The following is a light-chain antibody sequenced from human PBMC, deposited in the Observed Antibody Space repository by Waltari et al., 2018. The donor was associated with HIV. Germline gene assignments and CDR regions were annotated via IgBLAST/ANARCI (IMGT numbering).Light chain of an antibody. V-gene: IGKV3-20*01. J-gene: IGKJ1*01. CDR2: GAS. CDR1: QSVSSSY. CDR3: QQYGSSPWT. Sequence: EIVLTQSPGTLSLSPGERATLSCRASQSVSSSYLAWYQQKPGQAPRLLIYGASSRATGIPDRFSGSGSGPDFTLTISRLEPEDFAVYYCQQYGSSPWTFGQGTKVEIK.